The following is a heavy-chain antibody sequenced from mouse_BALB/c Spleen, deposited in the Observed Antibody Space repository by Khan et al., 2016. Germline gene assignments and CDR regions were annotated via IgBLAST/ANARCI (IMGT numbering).Heavy chain of an antibody. D-gene: IGHD2-1*01. Sequence: EVELVESGPDLVKPGASVKISCKASGYSFTGYYIHWVKQSHGKSLEWIGRVNPNNGGISNNQKFKGKAILTVDRSSSTAYMALRRLPSEDSAVYYGARGGNYGNFDVWGAGTTVTVSS. V-gene: IGHV1-26*01. CDR2: VNPNNGGI. CDR3: ARGGNYGNFDV. CDR1: GYSFTGYY. J-gene: IGHJ1*01.